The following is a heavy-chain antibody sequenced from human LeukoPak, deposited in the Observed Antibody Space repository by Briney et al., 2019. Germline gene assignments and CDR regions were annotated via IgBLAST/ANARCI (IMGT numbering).Heavy chain of an antibody. CDR1: GYTFTVYY. CDR2: INPNSGGT. J-gene: IGHJ5*02. D-gene: IGHD5-24*01. CDR3: ARVNAQGNRDGYNYNWFDP. Sequence: GASVKVSCKASGYTFTVYYMHWVRQAPGQGLEWMGWINPNSGGTNYAQKFQGRVTMTRDTSISTAYMELSRLRSDDTAVYYCARVNAQGNRDGYNYNWFDPWGQGTLVTVSS. V-gene: IGHV1-2*02.